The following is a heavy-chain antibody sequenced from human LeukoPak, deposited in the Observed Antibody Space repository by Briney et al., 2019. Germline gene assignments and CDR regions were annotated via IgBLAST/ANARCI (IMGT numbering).Heavy chain of an antibody. CDR2: VSYDGNTQ. D-gene: IGHD6-19*01. Sequence: SGGSLRLSCAASGFTFSSYGIHWVRQAPGKGLEWVGVVSYDGNTQYYADSVKGRFTISRDNSKNSLYLRMNSLRAEDTAVYYCAKRYKDSSGWYSLDYWGQGTQVTVSS. J-gene: IGHJ4*02. CDR1: GFTFSSYG. V-gene: IGHV3-30*18. CDR3: AKRYKDSSGWYSLDY.